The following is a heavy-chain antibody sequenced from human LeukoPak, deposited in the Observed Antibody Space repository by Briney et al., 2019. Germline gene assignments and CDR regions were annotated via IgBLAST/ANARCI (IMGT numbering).Heavy chain of an antibody. CDR2: IIPVLGVS. Sequence: ASVKVSCKASGYTFTSDGISWVRQAPGHGLEWMGRIIPVLGVSNSAQKFQGRVNIAADKSTNTAHMELSRLESGDTAVYYCTREGVYAPDPSSYHRYAFDIWGQGTVVIVSS. V-gene: IGHV1-69*04. J-gene: IGHJ3*02. CDR3: TREGVYAPDPSSYHRYAFDI. CDR1: GYTFTSDG. D-gene: IGHD3-16*02.